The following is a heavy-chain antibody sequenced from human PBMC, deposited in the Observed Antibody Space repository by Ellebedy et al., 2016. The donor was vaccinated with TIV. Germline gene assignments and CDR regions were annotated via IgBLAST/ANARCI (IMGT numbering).Heavy chain of an antibody. Sequence: PGGSLRLSCAASGFGLDDYSMNWVRQAPGKGLEWVASISYTSLYISYADSIKGRFTISRDNAKNTLYVQMNSLRAEDTAVYYCARGGRDQWLIDYWGQGTLVTVSS. V-gene: IGHV3-21*01. J-gene: IGHJ4*02. D-gene: IGHD6-19*01. CDR3: ARGGRDQWLIDY. CDR1: GFGLDDYS. CDR2: ISYTSLYI.